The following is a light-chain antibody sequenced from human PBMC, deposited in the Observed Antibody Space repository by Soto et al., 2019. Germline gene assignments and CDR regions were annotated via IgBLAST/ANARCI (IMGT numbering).Light chain of an antibody. CDR1: SSDVGDYEH. Sequence: QSALTQPPSVSGSPGQSVTISCTVTSSDVGDYEHVSWYQLAPGTAPKLLISDVINRPSGVPDRFSGSKSGNTPSLTISGLQAEVEADYYCGLFTSSATWVFGGGTKLTVL. J-gene: IGLJ3*02. CDR3: GLFTSSATWV. CDR2: DVI. V-gene: IGLV2-18*01.